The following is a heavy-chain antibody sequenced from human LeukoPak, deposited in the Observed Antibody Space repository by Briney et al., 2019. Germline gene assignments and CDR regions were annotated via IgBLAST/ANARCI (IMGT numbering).Heavy chain of an antibody. Sequence: RPGGSLRLSCAASGFTFSSYSMNWVRQAPGKGLEWVSYISSSSSTIYYADSVKGRFTISRDNAKNSLYLQMNSLRVEDTAVYYCARDKGDYDSSGSLFVFGGQGTLVTVSS. V-gene: IGHV3-48*01. CDR1: GFTFSSYS. D-gene: IGHD3-22*01. CDR2: ISSSSSTI. J-gene: IGHJ4*02. CDR3: ARDKGDYDSSGSLFVF.